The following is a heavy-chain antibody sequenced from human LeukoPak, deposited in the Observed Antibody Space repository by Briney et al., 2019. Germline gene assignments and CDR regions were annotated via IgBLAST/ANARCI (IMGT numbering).Heavy chain of an antibody. V-gene: IGHV1-46*01. J-gene: IGHJ3*02. D-gene: IGHD6-19*01. CDR2: INPSGGST. CDR3: GGSSGWYEAFDI. Sequence: GASVKVSCKASGYTFTSYYMHWVRQAPGQGLEWMGIINPSGGSTSYAQKFQGRVTMTRDTSTSTVYMELSGLRSEDTAVYYCGGSSGWYEAFDIWGQGTMVTVSS. CDR1: GYTFTSYY.